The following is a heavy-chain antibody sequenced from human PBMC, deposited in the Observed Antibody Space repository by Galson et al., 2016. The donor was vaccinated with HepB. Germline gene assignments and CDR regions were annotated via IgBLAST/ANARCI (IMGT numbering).Heavy chain of an antibody. J-gene: IGHJ5*02. V-gene: IGHV4-61*01. CDR3: ARGRGGFDP. CDR1: GGSVNSGTSH. Sequence: SETLSLTCTVSGGSVNSGTSHWSWIRQPPGKGLEWIGYVHYSGNTNYNPSLGSRVSIPIDTSKNQFSLKLTSMTTADTAVYYCARGRGGFDPWGQGTLVTVSS. D-gene: IGHD3-10*01. CDR2: VHYSGNT.